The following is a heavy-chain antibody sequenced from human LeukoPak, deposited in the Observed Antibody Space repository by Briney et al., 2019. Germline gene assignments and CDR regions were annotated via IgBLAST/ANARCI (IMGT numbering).Heavy chain of an antibody. CDR3: AGSLPAPKEFAY. V-gene: IGHV4-4*08. J-gene: IGHJ4*02. CDR1: GGSINSYY. CDR2: IYTSGTS. Sequence: PSETLSLTCTVSGGSINSYYWSWIRQPPGKGLEWIGYIYTSGTSNYTPSLKSRRTISVDTSNNQFSLKLHSVTAADTAVYYCAGSLPAPKEFAYWGQGTLVNVSS.